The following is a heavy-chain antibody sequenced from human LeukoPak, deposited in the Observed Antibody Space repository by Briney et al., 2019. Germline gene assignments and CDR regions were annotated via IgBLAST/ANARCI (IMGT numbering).Heavy chain of an antibody. Sequence: GGSLRLSCTGFGFTFRDYAVSWVRQAPGKGLECIGFIRSKVYGGTTEYAASVKGRFTISRDDSKSIAYLQMNSLKTEDTAVYYCTRDPYYFDSSGYYHHAFDIWGQGTMVVVSS. CDR2: IRSKVYGGTT. J-gene: IGHJ3*02. CDR3: TRDPYYFDSSGYYHHAFDI. V-gene: IGHV3-49*04. D-gene: IGHD3-22*01. CDR1: GFTFRDYA.